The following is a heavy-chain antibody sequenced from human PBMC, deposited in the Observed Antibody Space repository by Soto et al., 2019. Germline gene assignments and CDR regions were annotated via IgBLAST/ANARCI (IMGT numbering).Heavy chain of an antibody. Sequence: PGGSLRLSCAASGFTFSSYGMHWVRQAPGKGLEWVAVISYDGSNKYYADSVKGRFTISRDNSKKTLYLQMNSLRAEDTAVYYCAKSHPSGWYGWWGQGTLVTVSS. D-gene: IGHD6-19*01. V-gene: IGHV3-30*18. J-gene: IGHJ4*02. CDR3: AKSHPSGWYGW. CDR1: GFTFSSYG. CDR2: ISYDGSNK.